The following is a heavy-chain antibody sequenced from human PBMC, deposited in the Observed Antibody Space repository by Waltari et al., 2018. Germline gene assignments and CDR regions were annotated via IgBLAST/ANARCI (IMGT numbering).Heavy chain of an antibody. CDR3: TRGDGTTGILRSLNS. V-gene: IGHV4-39*07. Sequence: QVQLQESGPGLVKPSETLSLSCTVSGGSINSGSYYWGWIRQPPGEGLEWIGSIYYSGTTYYSPSLKSRVTISVATSKTQFSLRLSSVTAADTAVYYCTRGDGTTGILRSLNSWGQGTLVTVSS. CDR1: GGSINSGSYY. J-gene: IGHJ4*02. D-gene: IGHD1-1*01. CDR2: IYYSGTT.